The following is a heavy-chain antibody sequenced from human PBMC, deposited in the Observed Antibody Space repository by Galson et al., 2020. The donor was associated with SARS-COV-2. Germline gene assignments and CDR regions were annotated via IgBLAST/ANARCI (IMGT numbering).Heavy chain of an antibody. CDR1: GFTFTYAW. Sequence: GESLKISCAASGFTFTYAWMNWVRQAPGKGLEWVGHVKSKGAGGTTDYAAPVKGRFAISRDDSEKMVYLQMNSLKSEDTAVYFCSTGYGSDWNFWGQGTLVTVSS. V-gene: IGHV3-15*07. CDR2: VKSKGAGGTT. D-gene: IGHD6-19*01. J-gene: IGHJ4*02. CDR3: STGYGSDWNF.